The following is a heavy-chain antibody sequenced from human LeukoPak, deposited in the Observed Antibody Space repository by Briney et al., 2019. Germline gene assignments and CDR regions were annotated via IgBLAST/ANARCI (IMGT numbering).Heavy chain of an antibody. CDR1: GFTFSSHW. Sequence: PGGSLRLSCAASGFTFSSHWMTWVRLAPGKGLEWVANIKQGGSQKYYVDSVKGRFTISRDDAKSTLFLQMNNLRAEDSALYYCARGPKFGDYVDFLDSWGQGTLVTVSS. V-gene: IGHV3-7*01. J-gene: IGHJ4*02. CDR2: IKQGGSQK. CDR3: ARGPKFGDYVDFLDS. D-gene: IGHD4-17*01.